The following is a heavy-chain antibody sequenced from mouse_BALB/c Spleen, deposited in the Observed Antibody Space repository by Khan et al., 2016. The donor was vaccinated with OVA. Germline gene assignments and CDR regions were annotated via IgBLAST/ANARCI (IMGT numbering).Heavy chain of an antibody. Sequence: VQLKESGPGLVKPSQSLSLTCTVTGYSITSDYAWNWIRQFPGNKLEWMGYISSTGGTSSNPSLKSRISITRDPSKNQFFLQLKSVTAEDTATYYCARSLYYSYGYALDCWGRGTLVTVSS. J-gene: IGHJ4*01. CDR3: ARSLYYSYGYALDC. CDR2: ISSTGGT. V-gene: IGHV3-2*02. D-gene: IGHD2-14*01. CDR1: GYSITSDYA.